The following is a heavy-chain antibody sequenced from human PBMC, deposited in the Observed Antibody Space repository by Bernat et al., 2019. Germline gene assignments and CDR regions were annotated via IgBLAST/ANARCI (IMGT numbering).Heavy chain of an antibody. J-gene: IGHJ6*02. Sequence: QVQLVESGGGVVQPGRSLRLSCEASKFTFSSYGMHWVRQAPGKGLEWVAVIWYDGSNENYADSVKGRFTISRDNSKNTLFLQMNSLRAEETAVYYCARVSLYGAPTSGMDVWVQGTTVTVSS. V-gene: IGHV3-33*01. CDR1: KFTFSSYG. CDR2: IWYDGSNE. CDR3: ARVSLYGAPTSGMDV. D-gene: IGHD4-17*01.